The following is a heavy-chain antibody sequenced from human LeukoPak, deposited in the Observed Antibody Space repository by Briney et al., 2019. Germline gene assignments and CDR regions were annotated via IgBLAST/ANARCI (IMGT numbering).Heavy chain of an antibody. V-gene: IGHV1-18*01. CDR3: ARDRSYGPYNFED. CDR2: ISAYNGAT. D-gene: IGHD3-16*01. Sequence: GASVKVSCKTSGYTFTNYGISWVRQAPGQGLECMGWISAYNGATNYARKFQGRVAMTTDTSTSTAYMELGSLRSDDTAVYYCARDRSYGPYNFEDWGQGTLVTVSS. J-gene: IGHJ4*02. CDR1: GYTFTNYG.